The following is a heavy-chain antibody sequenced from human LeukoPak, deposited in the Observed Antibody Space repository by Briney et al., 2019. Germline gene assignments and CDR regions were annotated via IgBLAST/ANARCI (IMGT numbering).Heavy chain of an antibody. J-gene: IGHJ4*02. CDR1: GFTFSSYE. Sequence: GGSLRLSCAASGFTFSSYEMNWVRQAPGKGLEWVSYISSSGSTIYYADSVKGRFTISRDNAKNSLYLQMNSLRAEDTALYSCARENYYASGTLDYWGQGTLVTVSS. V-gene: IGHV3-48*03. CDR3: ARENYYASGTLDY. D-gene: IGHD3-10*01. CDR2: ISSSGSTI.